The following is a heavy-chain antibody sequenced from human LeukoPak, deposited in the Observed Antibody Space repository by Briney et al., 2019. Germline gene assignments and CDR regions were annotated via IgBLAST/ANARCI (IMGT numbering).Heavy chain of an antibody. V-gene: IGHV3-7*01. CDR3: VQGWRDN. Sequence: PGGSLGLSCVASGITFRNYWMSWVRQAPGKGLEWVANINQDSSEKYYVDPVKGRFTISRDNAKNSLYLQLNTLRPEDTAVYYCVQGWRDNWGQGTLVTVSS. CDR2: INQDSSEK. J-gene: IGHJ4*02. CDR1: GITFRNYW. D-gene: IGHD2-15*01.